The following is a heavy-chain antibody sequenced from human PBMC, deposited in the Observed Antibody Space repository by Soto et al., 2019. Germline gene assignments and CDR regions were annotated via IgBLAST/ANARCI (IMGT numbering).Heavy chain of an antibody. CDR1: GFIFRDWF. CDR2: IKSKTHGATT. V-gene: IGHV3-15*01. CDR3: AKDRSPPITFGGVRGLSYYFDY. D-gene: IGHD3-16*01. J-gene: IGHJ4*02. Sequence: GGSLRLSCAASGFIFRDWFMSWIRQAPGKGLEWVGRIKSKTHGATTDYAAPVKGRFTISRDDSKNMLHLQMNSVRAEDTAVYYCAKDRSPPITFGGVRGLSYYFDYWGQGALVTVSS.